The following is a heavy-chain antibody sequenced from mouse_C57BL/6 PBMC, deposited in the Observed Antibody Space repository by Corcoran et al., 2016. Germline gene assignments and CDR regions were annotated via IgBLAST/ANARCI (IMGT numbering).Heavy chain of an antibody. Sequence: EVQLQQSGAELVRPGASVKLSCTASGFNIKDYYMHWVKQRPEQGLEWIGRIDPEDGDTEYAPKFQGKATMTADTSSNTAYLQLSSLTSEDTAVYYCTTYYGSSYPWFAYWGQGTLVTVSA. J-gene: IGHJ3*01. D-gene: IGHD1-1*01. CDR2: IDPEDGDT. CDR3: TTYYGSSYPWFAY. V-gene: IGHV14-1*01. CDR1: GFNIKDYY.